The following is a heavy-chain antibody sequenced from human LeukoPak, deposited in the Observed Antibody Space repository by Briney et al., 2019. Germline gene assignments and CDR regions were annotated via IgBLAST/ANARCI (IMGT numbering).Heavy chain of an antibody. Sequence: PSETLSLTCAVYGGSFSDYHWSWIRQPPGKGLEWIGEINHSGSTNYNPSLKSRVTISVDTSKNQFSLNLSSVTAADTAVYYCARGVVAAPPTLDYWGQGTLVTVSS. J-gene: IGHJ4*02. D-gene: IGHD2-15*01. V-gene: IGHV4-34*01. CDR1: GGSFSDYH. CDR2: INHSGST. CDR3: ARGVVAAPPTLDY.